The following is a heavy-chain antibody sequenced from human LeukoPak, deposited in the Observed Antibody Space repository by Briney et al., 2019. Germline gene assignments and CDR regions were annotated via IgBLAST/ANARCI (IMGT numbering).Heavy chain of an antibody. V-gene: IGHV3-30*18. Sequence: GRSLRLSCAASGFTFSSYGMHWVRQAPGKGLEWVAVISYDGSNKYYADSVKGRFTISRDNSKNTLYLQMNSLRAEDTAVYYCAKDGVGSSGYYSRYYFDYWGQGTLVTVFS. J-gene: IGHJ4*02. CDR3: AKDGVGSSGYYSRYYFDY. CDR1: GFTFSSYG. CDR2: ISYDGSNK. D-gene: IGHD3-22*01.